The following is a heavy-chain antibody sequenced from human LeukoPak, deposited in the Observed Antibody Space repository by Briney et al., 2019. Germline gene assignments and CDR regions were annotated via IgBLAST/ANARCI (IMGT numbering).Heavy chain of an antibody. CDR3: ARAISGSWRNWFDP. D-gene: IGHD3-10*01. CDR1: GFTFSSYA. V-gene: IGHV3-30-3*01. CDR2: ISYDGSNE. J-gene: IGHJ5*02. Sequence: GGSLSLFCAASGFTFSSYALHWVRQAPGKGLEWVAVISYDGSNEYYADSAKGRFTISRDNSKNTLYLQMNSLRPEDTAVYYCARAISGSWRNWFDPWGQEALLTVSS.